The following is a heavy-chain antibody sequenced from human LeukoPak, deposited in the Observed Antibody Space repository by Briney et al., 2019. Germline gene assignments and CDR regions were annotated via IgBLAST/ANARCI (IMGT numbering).Heavy chain of an antibody. CDR3: ARRQLWGDLDY. Sequence: PSQTLSLTCTVSGGSISSGDYYWSWIRQPPGKGLEWIGYIYYSGSTYYNPSLKSRVTISVDTSKNQFSLKLSSVTAANTAVYYCARRQLWGDLDYWGQGTLVTVSS. J-gene: IGHJ4*02. CDR2: IYYSGST. D-gene: IGHD5-18*01. V-gene: IGHV4-30-4*01. CDR1: GGSISSGDYY.